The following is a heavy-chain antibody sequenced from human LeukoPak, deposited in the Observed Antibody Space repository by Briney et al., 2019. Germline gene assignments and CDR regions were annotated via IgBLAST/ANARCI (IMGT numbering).Heavy chain of an antibody. CDR1: GYTFTIYG. CDR2: ISAYNVNT. CDR3: ARGNCSSPSCSRLRYYYSYMDV. Sequence: ASVMVSCTASGYTFTIYGISWVRQAPGQGLEWMGWISAYNVNTNCAQKLHCRVTMTTATSTSTAYMELRSMRSEDTAVYYCARGNCSSPSCSRLRYYYSYMDVWGKGTRSPSP. V-gene: IGHV1-18*01. D-gene: IGHD2-2*01. J-gene: IGHJ6*03.